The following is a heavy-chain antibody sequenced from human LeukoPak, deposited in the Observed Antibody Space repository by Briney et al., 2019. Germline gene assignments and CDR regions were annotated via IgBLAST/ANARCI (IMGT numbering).Heavy chain of an antibody. V-gene: IGHV4-39*07. CDR3: ARGGGWRSFDP. J-gene: IGHJ5*02. D-gene: IGHD2-15*01. CDR1: GGSISSSSYY. Sequence: PSETLSLTCTVSGGSISSSSYYWSWIRQPPGKGLEWIGEINHSGSTNYNPSLKSRVTISVDTSKNQFSLKLSSVTAADTAVYYCARGGGWRSFDPWGQGTLVTVSS. CDR2: INHSGST.